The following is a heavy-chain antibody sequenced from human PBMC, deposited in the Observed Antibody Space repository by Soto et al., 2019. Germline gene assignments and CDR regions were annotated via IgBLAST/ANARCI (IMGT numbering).Heavy chain of an antibody. J-gene: IGHJ4*02. CDR1: GGTFSSYA. CDR3: ARGHHPTYYYDSSGYYALFDY. Sequence: SVKVSCKASGGTFSSYAISWVRQAPGQGLEWMGGIIPIFGTANYAQKFQGRVTITADESTSTAYMELSSLRSEDTAVYYCARGHHPTYYYDSSGYYALFDYWGQGTLVTVSS. V-gene: IGHV1-69*13. CDR2: IIPIFGTA. D-gene: IGHD3-22*01.